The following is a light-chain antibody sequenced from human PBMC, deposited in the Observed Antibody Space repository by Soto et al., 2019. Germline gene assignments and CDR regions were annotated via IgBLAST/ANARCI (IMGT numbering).Light chain of an antibody. V-gene: IGKV3-15*01. J-gene: IGKJ1*01. CDR3: QHYNNGPR. CDR1: QTINNN. CDR2: GAS. Sequence: ETVMTQSPATLSVSPLERATLXCRASQTINNNLAWYQQKPGQAPRLLIYGASRGATGVPARFSGSGSGTEFTLTISSLQSEDFAVYYCQHYNNGPRFGQGTKVDIK.